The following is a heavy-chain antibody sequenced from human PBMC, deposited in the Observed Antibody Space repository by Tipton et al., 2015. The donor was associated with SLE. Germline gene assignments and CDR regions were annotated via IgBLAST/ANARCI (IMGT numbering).Heavy chain of an antibody. V-gene: IGHV4-4*02. J-gene: IGHJ2*01. CDR3: ARGDDYGDFWYFDL. CDR1: GGSISSSNW. CDR2: IYHSGST. Sequence: TLSLTCNVSGGSISSSNWWTWVRQPPGKGLEWIGEIYHSGSTNYNPSLKSRVTISVDKSKNQFSLKLSSVTAADTAVYYCARGDDYGDFWYFDLWGRGTLVTVSS. D-gene: IGHD4-17*01.